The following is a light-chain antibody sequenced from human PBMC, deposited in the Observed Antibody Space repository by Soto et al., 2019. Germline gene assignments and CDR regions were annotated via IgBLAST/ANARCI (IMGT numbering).Light chain of an antibody. V-gene: IGKV3-20*01. J-gene: IGKJ5*01. CDR2: GAS. CDR1: QSVSNNY. Sequence: EIVLTQSPDTLSLSPGDSATLSCRASQSVSNNYLAWYQQKPGRAPRLLIYGASNRATGIPYRFSGSGSGTDFTLTISRLEPEDFAVFFCQQYDDSITFGQGTRLEIE. CDR3: QQYDDSIT.